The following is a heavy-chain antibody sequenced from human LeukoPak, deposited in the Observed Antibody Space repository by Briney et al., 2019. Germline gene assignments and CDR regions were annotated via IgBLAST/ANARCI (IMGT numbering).Heavy chain of an antibody. CDR3: ARQALWFFDH. CDR1: GGSISSNSNY. Sequence: SETLSLTCTVSGGSISSNSNYWAWIRQPPGRGLEWIGSTSYGGSTYYSPSLESRVTISVDTAKNQFSLKLSSVTAADTAVYYCARQALWFFDHWGQGTLVTVSS. V-gene: IGHV4-39*01. CDR2: TSYGGST. J-gene: IGHJ4*02. D-gene: IGHD2-21*01.